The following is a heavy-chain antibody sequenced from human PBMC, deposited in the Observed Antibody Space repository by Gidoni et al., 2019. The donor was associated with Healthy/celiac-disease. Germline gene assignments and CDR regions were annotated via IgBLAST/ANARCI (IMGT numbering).Heavy chain of an antibody. D-gene: IGHD3-9*01. CDR1: GFTFSSYA. J-gene: IGHJ2*01. V-gene: IGHV3-23*01. Sequence: EVQLLESGGGLVQPGGSLRLSCAASGFTFSSYAMSWVRQAPGKGLEWVSAISGSGGSRYYADSVKGRFTISRDNSKNTLYLQMNSLRAEDTAVYYCAKRDYDILTGYYHWYFDLWGRGTLVTVSS. CDR2: ISGSGGSR. CDR3: AKRDYDILTGYYHWYFDL.